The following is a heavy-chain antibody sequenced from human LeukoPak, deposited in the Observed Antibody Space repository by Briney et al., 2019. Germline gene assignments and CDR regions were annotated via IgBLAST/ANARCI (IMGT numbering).Heavy chain of an antibody. CDR1: GITLSNYG. Sequence: GYLRLSCAVTGITLSNYGMSRVREAPGKGLEWIAGISDRSGSTNYAEPMKCRFTISRDNPKNALYLQMSSLRAEDTAVYFCAKRGVVIQVFLIGFHKEAYYFDSWGQGALVTVSS. V-gene: IGHV3-23*01. CDR2: ISDRSGST. CDR3: AKRGVVIQVFLIGFHKEAYYFDS. J-gene: IGHJ4*02. D-gene: IGHD3-10*01.